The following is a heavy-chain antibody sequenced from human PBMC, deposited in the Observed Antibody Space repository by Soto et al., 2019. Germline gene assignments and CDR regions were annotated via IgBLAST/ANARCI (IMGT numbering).Heavy chain of an antibody. V-gene: IGHV3-23*01. Sequence: PGGSLRLSCAASGFTFSSYAMSWVRQAPGKGLEWVSAISGSGGSTYYADSVKGRFTISRDNSKNTLYLQMNSLRAEDTAVYYCAKACQELLWFGELLYPFDYWGQGTLVTVSS. CDR1: GFTFSSYA. CDR2: ISGSGGST. CDR3: AKACQELLWFGELLYPFDY. D-gene: IGHD3-10*01. J-gene: IGHJ4*02.